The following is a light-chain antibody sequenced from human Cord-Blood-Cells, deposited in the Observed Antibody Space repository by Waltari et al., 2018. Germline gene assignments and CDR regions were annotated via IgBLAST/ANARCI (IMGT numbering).Light chain of an antibody. V-gene: IGKV3-20*01. J-gene: IGKJ1*01. CDR2: GAS. Sequence: EIVLTQSPGTLSLSPGERATLSCRASQSVSSSYLAWYRQKPGQVPRLLIYGASSRATGIPDRFSGSGSGTDFTLTISRLEPEDFAVYYCQQYGSSFPWTFGQGTKVEIK. CDR3: QQYGSSFPWT. CDR1: QSVSSSY.